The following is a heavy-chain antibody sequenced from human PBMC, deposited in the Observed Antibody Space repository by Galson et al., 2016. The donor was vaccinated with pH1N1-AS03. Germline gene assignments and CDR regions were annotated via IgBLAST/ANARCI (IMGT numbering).Heavy chain of an antibody. D-gene: IGHD4-17*01. CDR2: IYWDDDK. CDR3: ARPGFCGDDRLNIWFDT. CDR1: GFSLSSRAVA. Sequence: PALVKPTQTLTLTCAFSGFSLSSRAVAVGWVRQPPGKALEWLALIYWDDDKRYTPSLKNRLTITKDTSKNQVVLTMTNMDPVDTATYYCARPGFCGDDRLNIWFDTWGQGTPVTVSS. J-gene: IGHJ5*02. V-gene: IGHV2-5*02.